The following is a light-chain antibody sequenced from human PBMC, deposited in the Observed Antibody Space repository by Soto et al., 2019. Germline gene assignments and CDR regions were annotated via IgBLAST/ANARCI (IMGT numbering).Light chain of an antibody. V-gene: IGLV1-44*01. CDR2: TNN. Sequence: QSVLTQPPSASGTPGQRIIISFSGSTSNIESHSVNWYQQVPGTAPKLLIITNNQRPSGVPDRFSGSKSGASASLAISGLQSEDEATYYCATWDDSPKGALGTAKKVTV. CDR1: TSNIESHS. J-gene: IGLJ1*01. CDR3: ATWDDSPKGA.